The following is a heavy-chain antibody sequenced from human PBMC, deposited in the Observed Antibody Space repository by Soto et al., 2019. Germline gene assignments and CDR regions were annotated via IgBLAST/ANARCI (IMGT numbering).Heavy chain of an antibody. D-gene: IGHD3-16*01. CDR1: GFSLSTTGVG. Sequence: SGPTLVNPTQPLTMTCTFYGFSLSTTGVGVSWIRQPPGKALEWLALIYWHDDKRYSPSLKSRLTITKDTSKNQVVLTMTNIDPVDTATYYCAHRGGATVGLYYFDYWGQGALVTVSS. CDR3: AHRGGATVGLYYFDY. J-gene: IGHJ4*02. V-gene: IGHV2-5*01. CDR2: IYWHDDK.